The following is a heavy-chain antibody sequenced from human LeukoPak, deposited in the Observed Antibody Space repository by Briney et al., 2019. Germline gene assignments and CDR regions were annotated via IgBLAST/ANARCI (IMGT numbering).Heavy chain of an antibody. CDR1: GFTFSSDW. J-gene: IGHJ6*02. Sequence: GGSLRLSCAASGFTFSSDWMHWVRQAPGQGLVWVSRISSDGSGTKYADSVKGRITISRDNTKNTLSLQVNSLRAEDSAVYYCARAITGTWNVMDVWGQGTTVTVSS. CDR2: ISSDGSGT. CDR3: ARAITGTWNVMDV. V-gene: IGHV3-74*03. D-gene: IGHD1-7*01.